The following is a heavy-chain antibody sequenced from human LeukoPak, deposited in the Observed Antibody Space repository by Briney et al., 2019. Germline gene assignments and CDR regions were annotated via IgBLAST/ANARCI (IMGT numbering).Heavy chain of an antibody. V-gene: IGHV3-11*04. CDR2: ISSSGSTI. D-gene: IGHD6-19*01. J-gene: IGHJ3*02. CDR3: ARDRPISPFYSSGWFLGEAFDI. Sequence: KSGGSLGLSCAASGFTFSDYYMSWIRQAPGKGLEWVSYISSSGSTIYYADSVKGRFTISRDNAKNSLYLQMNSLRAEDTAVYYCARDRPISPFYSSGWFLGEAFDIWGQGTMVTVSS. CDR1: GFTFSDYY.